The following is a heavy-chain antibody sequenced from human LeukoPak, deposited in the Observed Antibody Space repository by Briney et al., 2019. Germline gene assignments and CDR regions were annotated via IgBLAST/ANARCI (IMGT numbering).Heavy chain of an antibody. J-gene: IGHJ5*02. V-gene: IGHV1-69*06. CDR2: VIPLFGTA. CDR1: GGTFGASP. CDR3: ARGVTLDWFDP. Sequence: SVKVSCKASGGTFGASPISWVRQAPGRRLEWMGGVIPLFGTANYAQKFQGRVTITADKATSTVYMGLSSLRSEDTAVYYCARGVTLDWFDPGGQRTLVTVSS. D-gene: IGHD4-23*01.